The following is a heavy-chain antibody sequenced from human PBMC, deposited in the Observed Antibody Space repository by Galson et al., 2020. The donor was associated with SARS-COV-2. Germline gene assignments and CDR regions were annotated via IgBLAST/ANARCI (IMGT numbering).Heavy chain of an antibody. V-gene: IGHV4-39*01. CDR1: GGSISSSSYY. Sequence: SETLSLTCTVSGGSISSSSYYWGWIRQPPGKGLEWIGSIYYSGSTYYNPSLKSRVTISVDTSKNQFSLKLSSVTAADTAVYYCARRHYRSDYCDYWGQGTLVTVSS. CDR3: ARRHYRSDYCDY. D-gene: IGHD6-19*01. CDR2: IYYSGST. J-gene: IGHJ4*02.